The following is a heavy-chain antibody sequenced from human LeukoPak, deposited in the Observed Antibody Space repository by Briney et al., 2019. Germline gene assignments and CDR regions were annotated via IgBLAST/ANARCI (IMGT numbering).Heavy chain of an antibody. J-gene: IGHJ4*02. D-gene: IGHD3-10*01. Sequence: ASVKVSCKASGYTFTSYGISWVRQAPGQGLEWMGWISAYNGNTNYAQKLQGRVTMTTDTSTSTAYMELRSLRSDDTAVYYCARTTYYYGSGGYPADYWGQGTLVTVSS. CDR3: ARTTYYYGSGGYPADY. V-gene: IGHV1-18*01. CDR2: ISAYNGNT. CDR1: GYTFTSYG.